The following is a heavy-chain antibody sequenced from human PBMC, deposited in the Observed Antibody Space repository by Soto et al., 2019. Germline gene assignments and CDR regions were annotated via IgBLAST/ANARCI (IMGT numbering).Heavy chain of an antibody. CDR1: GYTFTSYY. V-gene: IGHV1-46*01. CDR3: ARVGREDH. J-gene: IGHJ4*02. Sequence: GASVKVSCKTSGYTFTSYYLHWVRQAPGQGLEWMGVINPSVGNTSYAQKFQGRVTMTRDTSTSTVYMDLSSLRSEDTAVYYCARVGREDHWGQGTLVTAPQ. CDR2: INPSVGNT.